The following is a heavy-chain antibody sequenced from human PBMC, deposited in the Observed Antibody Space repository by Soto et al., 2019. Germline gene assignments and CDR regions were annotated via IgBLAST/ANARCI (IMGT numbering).Heavy chain of an antibody. D-gene: IGHD4-4*01. J-gene: IGHJ6*02. CDR1: GFTFSSYA. CDR3: ASESYSDYYYYGMDV. Sequence: GGSLRLCCAASGFTFSSYAMHWVRQAPGKGLEWVAVISYDGSNKYYADSVKGRFTISRDNSKNTLYLQMNSLRAEDTAVYYCASESYSDYYYYGMDVWGQGTTVTVS. CDR2: ISYDGSNK. V-gene: IGHV3-30-3*01.